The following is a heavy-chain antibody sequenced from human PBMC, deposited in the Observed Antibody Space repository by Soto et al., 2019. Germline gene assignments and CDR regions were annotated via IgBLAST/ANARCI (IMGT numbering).Heavy chain of an antibody. Sequence: SETLSLTCTVSGGSISSGDYYWSWIRQPPGKGLEWIGYIYYSGSTYYKPSLKSRVTISVDTSKNQFSLKLSSVTAADTALYYCARANYGDYLGPLYYFDYWGQGTLVTV. CDR2: IYYSGST. CDR3: ARANYGDYLGPLYYFDY. J-gene: IGHJ4*02. D-gene: IGHD4-17*01. V-gene: IGHV4-30-4*01. CDR1: GGSISSGDYY.